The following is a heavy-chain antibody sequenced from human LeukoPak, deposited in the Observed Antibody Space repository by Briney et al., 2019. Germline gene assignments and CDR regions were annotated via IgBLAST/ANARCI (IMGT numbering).Heavy chain of an antibody. CDR2: TYYRSKWYN. Sequence: SQTLSLTCAISGDSVSSNSAAWNWIRQSPSRGLEWLGRTYYRSKWYNDYAVSVKSRVTINPDTSKNQFSLQLNSVTPEDTAVYYCARDRSPTDTPGIAVAGRGGHFDYWGQGTLVTVSS. J-gene: IGHJ4*02. V-gene: IGHV6-1*01. D-gene: IGHD6-19*01. CDR1: GDSVSSNSAA. CDR3: ARDRSPTDTPGIAVAGRGGHFDY.